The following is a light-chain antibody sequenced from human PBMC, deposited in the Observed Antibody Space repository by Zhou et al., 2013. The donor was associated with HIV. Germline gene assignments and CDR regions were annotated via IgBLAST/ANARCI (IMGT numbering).Light chain of an antibody. Sequence: EIVLTQSPGTLSLSPGERATLSCRASQSVSGIYLAWYQQKPGQAPRLLIYDASTRPTGIPDRFSGSGSGTDFMFTISRLEPEDFAVYYCQQYASSPITFGQGTRLEIK. CDR3: QQYASSPIT. J-gene: IGKJ5*01. CDR2: DAS. CDR1: QSVSGIY. V-gene: IGKV3-20*01.